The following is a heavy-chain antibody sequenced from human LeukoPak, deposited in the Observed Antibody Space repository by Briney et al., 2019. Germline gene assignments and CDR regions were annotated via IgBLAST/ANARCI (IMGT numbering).Heavy chain of an antibody. D-gene: IGHD2-2*01. CDR2: INHSGST. Sequence: SETLSLTCAVYGGSFSGYYWSWIRQPPGKGLEWIGEINHSGSTNYNPSLKSRVTISVDTSKNQFSLKLSSVTAADTAVYYCARGALWYQRDPFHYCGQGTLGTVSS. V-gene: IGHV4-34*01. J-gene: IGHJ4*02. CDR3: ARGALWYQRDPFHY. CDR1: GGSFSGYY.